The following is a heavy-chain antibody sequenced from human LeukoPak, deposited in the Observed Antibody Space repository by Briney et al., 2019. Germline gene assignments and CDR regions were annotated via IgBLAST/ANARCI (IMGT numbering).Heavy chain of an antibody. CDR2: LHFTGSGST. V-gene: IGHV4-59*08. J-gene: IGHJ4*02. CDR3: ARRSPAATGHEVDS. CDR1: GGSFSNYF. Sequence: SETLSLTCSVSGGSFSNYFWTWIRQPPGKGLEWIGYLHFTGSGSTYYNPSLGSRVTISLDASTSQLSLTLTSVTAADTAVYYCARRSPAATGHEVDSWGRGILVTVSS. D-gene: IGHD6-13*01.